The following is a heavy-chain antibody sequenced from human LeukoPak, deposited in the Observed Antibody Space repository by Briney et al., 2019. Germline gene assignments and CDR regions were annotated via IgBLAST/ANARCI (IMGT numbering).Heavy chain of an antibody. J-gene: IGHJ4*02. V-gene: IGHV3-23*01. Sequence: GGSLRLSCAASGFTFTSYAMSWVRQATGKGLDWVTAISGSADSTYYADSVKGRFTISRDNSKNTLYLQMNSLRAEDTAVYYCAKGLFSAGRLDYWGQGTLVTVSS. CDR2: ISGSADST. CDR3: AKGLFSAGRLDY. CDR1: GFTFTSYA.